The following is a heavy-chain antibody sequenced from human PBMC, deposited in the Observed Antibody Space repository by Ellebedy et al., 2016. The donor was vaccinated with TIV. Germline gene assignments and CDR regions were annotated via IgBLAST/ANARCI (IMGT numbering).Heavy chain of an antibody. D-gene: IGHD2-2*01. J-gene: IGHJ6*04. CDR3: AGSFIVVVPAGMDV. V-gene: IGHV1-69*13. Sequence: SVKVSCXASGGTFSSYAISWVRQAPGQGLEWMGGIIPIFGTANYTQKFQGRVTITADESTSTAYMELSSLRSEDTAVYYCAGSFIVVVPAGMDVWGKGTTVTVSS. CDR1: GGTFSSYA. CDR2: IIPIFGTA.